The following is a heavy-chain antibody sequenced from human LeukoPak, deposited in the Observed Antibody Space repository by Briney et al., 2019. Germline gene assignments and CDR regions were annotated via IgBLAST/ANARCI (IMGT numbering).Heavy chain of an antibody. CDR2: IRSSSSPI. CDR1: GFTFSSYS. Sequence: GGSLRLSCVASGFTFSSYSMNWVRQAPGKGLEWVSYIRSSSSPIYYADSVRGRFTISRDNAKNSLYLQMNSLRAEDAAVYYCTRDPEALDYWGQGTLVIVSS. V-gene: IGHV3-48*01. CDR3: TRDPEALDY. J-gene: IGHJ4*02.